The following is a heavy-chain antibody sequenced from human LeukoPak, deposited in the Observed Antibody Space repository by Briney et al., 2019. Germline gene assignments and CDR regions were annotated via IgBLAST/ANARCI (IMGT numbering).Heavy chain of an antibody. CDR3: ARGGGLRYFDWSPDY. J-gene: IGHJ4*02. Sequence: GGSLRLSCAASGFTFSSYSMNWVRQAPRKGLEWVSSISSSSSYIYYADSVKGRFTISRDNAKNSLYLQMNSLRAEDTAVYYCARGGGLRYFDWSPDYWGQGTLVTVSS. D-gene: IGHD3-9*01. V-gene: IGHV3-21*01. CDR2: ISSSSSYI. CDR1: GFTFSSYS.